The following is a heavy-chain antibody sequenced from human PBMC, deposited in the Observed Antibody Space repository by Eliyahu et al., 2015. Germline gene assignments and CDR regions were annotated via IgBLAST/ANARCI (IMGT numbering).Heavy chain of an antibody. CDR3: ARGQEGYYDSSGYYSAEYFQH. Sequence: EVQLVESGGGLIQPGGSLRLSCAASGFTVSSNYXSWVRQAPGKGLGWVSVIYSGGSTYYADSVKGRFTISRDNSKNTLYLQMNSLRAEDTAVYYCARGQEGYYDSSGYYSAEYFQHWGQGTLVTVSS. J-gene: IGHJ1*01. CDR1: GFTVSSNY. V-gene: IGHV3-53*01. D-gene: IGHD3-22*01. CDR2: IYSGGST.